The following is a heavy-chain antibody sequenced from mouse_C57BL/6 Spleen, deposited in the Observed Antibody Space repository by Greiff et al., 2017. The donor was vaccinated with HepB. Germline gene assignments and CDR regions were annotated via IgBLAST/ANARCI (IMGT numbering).Heavy chain of an antibody. CDR3: ARVYYGNYPYYAMDY. CDR1: GFSLTSYG. J-gene: IGHJ4*01. Sequence: VMLVESGPGLVQPSQSLSITCTVSGFSLTSYGVHWVRQSPGKGLEWLGVIWSGGCTDYNAAFISRLSISKDNSKSQVFFKMNSLQADDTAIYYCARVYYGNYPYYAMDYWGQGTSVTVSS. V-gene: IGHV2-2*01. D-gene: IGHD2-1*01. CDR2: IWSGGCT.